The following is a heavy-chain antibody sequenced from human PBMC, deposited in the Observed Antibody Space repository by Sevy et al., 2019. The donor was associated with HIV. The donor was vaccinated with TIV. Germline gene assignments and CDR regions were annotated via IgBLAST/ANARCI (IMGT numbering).Heavy chain of an antibody. V-gene: IGHV4-61*01. CDR3: ARGVWFGELYGMDV. CDR1: GGSVSSGSYY. D-gene: IGHD3-10*01. Sequence: SETLSLTCTVSGGSVSSGSYYWSWIRQPPGKGLEWFGYIYYSGSPNYNPSLKSRVTISVDTSKNQFALKLSSVTAADTAVYDCARGVWFGELYGMDVWGQGTTVTVSS. CDR2: IYYSGSP. J-gene: IGHJ6*02.